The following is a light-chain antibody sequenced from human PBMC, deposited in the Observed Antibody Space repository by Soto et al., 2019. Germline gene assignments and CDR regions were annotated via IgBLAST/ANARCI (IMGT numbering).Light chain of an antibody. V-gene: IGLV1-44*01. J-gene: IGLJ3*02. CDR1: SSDIGSNV. Sequence: QSVLTQPPSTSGTPGQRVTISCSGSSSDIGSNVVNWYQQLPGTAPKLLIYTNDQRPSGVPDRFSGSRSGTSASLAISGLQSEDEAYYFCAAWDDSLNGPVFGGGTKLTGL. CDR3: AAWDDSLNGPV. CDR2: TND.